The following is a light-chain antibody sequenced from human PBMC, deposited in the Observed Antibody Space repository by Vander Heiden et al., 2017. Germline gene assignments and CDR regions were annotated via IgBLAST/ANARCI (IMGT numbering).Light chain of an antibody. Sequence: EVVLTQFPGTLSLSPGERATLSFRTSQTISSSYLAWYQQKLGQPPRLLIYGASSRATGIPDFTLTISRLEPEDFAVYYCQQYGNAVWTFGQGTKVEIK. CDR3: QQYGNAVWT. V-gene: IGKV3-20*01. J-gene: IGKJ1*01. CDR2: GAS. CDR1: QTISSSY.